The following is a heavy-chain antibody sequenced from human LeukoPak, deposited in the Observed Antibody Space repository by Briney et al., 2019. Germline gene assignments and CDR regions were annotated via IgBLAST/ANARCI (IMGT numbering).Heavy chain of an antibody. CDR2: IWYDGSNK. D-gene: IGHD3-3*01. V-gene: IGHV3-33*06. J-gene: IGHJ6*03. CDR1: GFTFSSYG. Sequence: PGGSLRLSCAASGFTFSSYGMHWVRQAPGKGLEWVAVIWYDGSNKYYADSVKGRFTISRDNSKNTLYLQMNSLRAEDTAVCYCAKNGVWSGYYPYYYYYYMDVWGKGTTVTVSS. CDR3: AKNGVWSGYYPYYYYYYMDV.